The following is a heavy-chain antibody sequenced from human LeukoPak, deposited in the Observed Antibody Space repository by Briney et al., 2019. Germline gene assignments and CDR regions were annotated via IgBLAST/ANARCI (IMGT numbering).Heavy chain of an antibody. CDR2: ISYDGSNK. D-gene: IGHD3-22*01. Sequence: GGSLRLSCAASGFTFSSYGMHWVRQAPGKGLEWVAVISYDGSNKYYADSVKGRFTISRDNSKNTLYLQMNSLRAEDTAVYYCASDSSGYYSYDYWGQGTLVTVSS. CDR3: ASDSSGYYSYDY. V-gene: IGHV3-30*03. J-gene: IGHJ4*02. CDR1: GFTFSSYG.